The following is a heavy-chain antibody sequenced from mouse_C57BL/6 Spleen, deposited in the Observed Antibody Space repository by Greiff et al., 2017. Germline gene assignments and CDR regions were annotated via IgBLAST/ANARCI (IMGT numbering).Heavy chain of an antibody. CDR2: ISYDGSN. Sequence: EVKLVESGPGLVKPSQSLSLTCSVTGYSITSGYYWNWIRQFPGNKLEWMGYISYDGSNNYNPSLKNRISITRDTSKNQFFLKLNSVTTEDTATYYCARDRTTVVATNFDVWGTGTTVTVSS. CDR1: GYSITSGYY. J-gene: IGHJ1*03. CDR3: ARDRTTVVATNFDV. D-gene: IGHD1-1*01. V-gene: IGHV3-6*01.